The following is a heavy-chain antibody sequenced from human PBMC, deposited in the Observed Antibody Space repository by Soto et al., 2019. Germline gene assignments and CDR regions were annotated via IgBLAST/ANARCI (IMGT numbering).Heavy chain of an antibody. CDR3: ARAGCSGGSCYFDY. J-gene: IGHJ4*02. Sequence: QVQLVQSGAEVKKPGSSVKVSCKASGGIFSSYTISWVRQAPGQGLEWMGRIIPILGIANYAQKFQGRVTITADKSTSTAYMELSSLRSEDTAVYYCARAGCSGGSCYFDYWGQGTLVTVSS. CDR2: IIPILGIA. CDR1: GGIFSSYT. D-gene: IGHD2-15*01. V-gene: IGHV1-69*02.